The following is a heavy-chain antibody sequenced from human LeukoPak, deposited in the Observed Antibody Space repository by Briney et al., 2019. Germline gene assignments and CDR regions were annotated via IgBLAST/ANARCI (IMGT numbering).Heavy chain of an antibody. D-gene: IGHD6-13*01. CDR2: IKSKTDGGTT. CDR3: VGGQQMVH. V-gene: IGHV3-15*01. CDR1: GFTFSNAW. Sequence: GGSLRLSCAASGFTFSNAWMSWVRQAPGKGLEWVGRIKSKTDGGTTDYAAPVKGRFTISRDNAKNSLYLQMNSLRAEDTAVYYCVGGQQMVHWGQGILVTVSS. J-gene: IGHJ4*02.